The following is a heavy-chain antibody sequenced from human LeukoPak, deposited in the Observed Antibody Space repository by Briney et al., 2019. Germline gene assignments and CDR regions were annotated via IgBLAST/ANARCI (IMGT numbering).Heavy chain of an antibody. CDR3: AKVQDGSNWHEYFQH. V-gene: IGHV3-21*01. Sequence: GGSLRLSCAASGFTFSTYTMNWVRQAPGKGLEWVSSISGSSSYIYYADSVKGRFTISRDNAKNSLFLQMNSLRAEDTAVYYCAKVQDGSNWHEYFQHWGQGTLVTVSS. J-gene: IGHJ1*01. CDR2: ISGSSSYI. D-gene: IGHD6-13*01. CDR1: GFTFSTYT.